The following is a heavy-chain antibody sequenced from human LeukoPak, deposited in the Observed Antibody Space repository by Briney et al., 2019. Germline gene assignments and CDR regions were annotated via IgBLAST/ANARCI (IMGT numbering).Heavy chain of an antibody. Sequence: SETLSLTCTVSGGSISSYYWSWIRQPPGKGLEWIGYIYYSGSTNYKSSLKSRVTISVDTSKNQFSLKLSSVTAADTAVYYCARGGYYGSGNDYRFDPWGQGTLVTVSS. CDR2: IYYSGST. D-gene: IGHD3-10*01. CDR3: ARGGYYGSGNDYRFDP. J-gene: IGHJ5*02. CDR1: GGSISSYY. V-gene: IGHV4-59*01.